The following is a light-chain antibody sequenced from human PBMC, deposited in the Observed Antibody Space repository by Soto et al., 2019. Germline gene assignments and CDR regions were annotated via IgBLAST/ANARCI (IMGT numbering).Light chain of an antibody. CDR2: DAS. V-gene: IGKV3-11*01. Sequence: EIVLTQSPATLSFSPGEGATLSCRASQSVSSYLAWYQQKPGQAPRLLIYDASNRATGIPARFSGSGSGTDFTLTISSLEPEDFAVYYCQQRSNWLVYTFGQGIKVDI. CDR3: QQRSNWLVYT. CDR1: QSVSSY. J-gene: IGKJ2*01.